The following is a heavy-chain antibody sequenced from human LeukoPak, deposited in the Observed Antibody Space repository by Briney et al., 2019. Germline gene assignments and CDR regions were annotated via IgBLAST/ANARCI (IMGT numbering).Heavy chain of an antibody. J-gene: IGHJ5*02. V-gene: IGHV1-8*02. CDR1: RYTFATYD. CDR2: MNPNSGNT. D-gene: IGHD2-2*01. CDR3: ARVWCSSTNCLNGWFDP. Sequence: ASVKVSCKASRYTFATYDINWVRQAAGQGLEWMGWMNPNSGNTGYAQKFQGRVTMTRNTSISTAYMELSSLRSEDTAVYYCARVWCSSTNCLNGWFDPWGQGTLVTVSS.